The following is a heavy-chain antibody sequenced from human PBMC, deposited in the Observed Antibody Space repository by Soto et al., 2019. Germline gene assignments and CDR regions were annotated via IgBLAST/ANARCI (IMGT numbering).Heavy chain of an antibody. V-gene: IGHV4-59*01. D-gene: IGHD1-1*01. CDR2: IYYSGKT. Sequence: SETLSLTCTVSGGSISSYYWSWIRQPPGKGLEWIGYIYYSGKTYYNPSLKSRVTISVDTSKNQFSLKLTSVTAADTAVYYCAGVGNWNVELGSWGQGVLVTVSA. CDR3: AGVGNWNVELGS. CDR1: GGSISSYY. J-gene: IGHJ5*02.